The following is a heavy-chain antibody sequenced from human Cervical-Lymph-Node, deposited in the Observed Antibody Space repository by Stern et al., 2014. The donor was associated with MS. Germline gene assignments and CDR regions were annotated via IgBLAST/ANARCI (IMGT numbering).Heavy chain of an antibody. J-gene: IGHJ4*02. CDR1: GYTFSHYG. CDR2: IGDNNDHT. Sequence: QLAQSGPEVKKPGTAGKGSCKASGYTFSHYGVTWVRQAPGQGLEWVGRIGDNNDHTRYTQKLLGRVTMTTDTSATTAYMELRSLRSDDTAVYYCARGLRSLERSDFGFWGQGTLVTVSS. V-gene: IGHV1-18*01. CDR3: ARGLRSLERSDFGF. D-gene: IGHD3-3*01.